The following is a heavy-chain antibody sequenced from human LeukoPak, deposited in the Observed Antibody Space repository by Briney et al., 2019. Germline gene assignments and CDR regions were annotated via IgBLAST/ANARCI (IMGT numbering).Heavy chain of an antibody. CDR3: ARGGIQGFDY. J-gene: IGHJ4*02. D-gene: IGHD6-13*01. V-gene: IGHV4-39*07. CDR2: IYYSGST. CDR1: GGSVSSGSYY. Sequence: SETLSLTCTVSGGSVSSGSYYWGWIRQPPGKGLEWIGNIYYSGSTYYNPSLKSRVTISVDTSKNQFSLKLSSVTAADTAVYYCARGGIQGFDYWGQGTLVTVSS.